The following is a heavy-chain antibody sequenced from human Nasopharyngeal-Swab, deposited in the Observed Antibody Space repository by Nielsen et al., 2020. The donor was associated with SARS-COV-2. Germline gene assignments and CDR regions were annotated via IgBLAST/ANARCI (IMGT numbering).Heavy chain of an antibody. V-gene: IGHV3-23*01. CDR3: AKDRDSGDDSEEYYHYYGMDV. CDR2: TSGGSDST. Sequence: GESLKISCAASGFTFSNFAMSWVRQAPGKGLEWVSVTSGGSDSTYYTDSVRGRFTISRDNSKNTLNLQMNNLRAEDTAIYYCAKDRDSGDDSEEYYHYYGMDVWGQGAPVTVSS. J-gene: IGHJ6*02. CDR1: GFTFSNFA. D-gene: IGHD5-12*01.